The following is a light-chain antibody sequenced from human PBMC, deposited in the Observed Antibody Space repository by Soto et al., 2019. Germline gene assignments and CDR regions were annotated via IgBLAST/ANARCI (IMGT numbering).Light chain of an antibody. CDR1: QSVSSN. V-gene: IGKV3-15*01. CDR3: QQYNNWPLT. CDR2: GAS. Sequence: EIVMTQSPATLSVSPGERATLSCRASQSVSSNLAWYQQKPGQAPRLLIYGASTRATGIPARFSGSGSGPEFTLAISSLQSEDSAVYYCQQYNNWPLTFGGVTKVEIK. J-gene: IGKJ4*01.